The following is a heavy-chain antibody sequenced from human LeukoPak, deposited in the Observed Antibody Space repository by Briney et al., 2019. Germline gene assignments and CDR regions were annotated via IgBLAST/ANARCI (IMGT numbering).Heavy chain of an antibody. CDR1: GGSVSRDSYY. D-gene: IGHD2-8*01. Sequence: PSETPSLTCTVSGGSVSRDSYYWSWIRQPPGKGLEWIGYIYYSGSTNYNPSLKSRVTISIDTSKNQFSLELTSVTAADTAVYYCARVPQFNGLFDYWGQGTLVTVSS. J-gene: IGHJ4*02. CDR3: ARVPQFNGLFDY. CDR2: IYYSGST. V-gene: IGHV4-61*01.